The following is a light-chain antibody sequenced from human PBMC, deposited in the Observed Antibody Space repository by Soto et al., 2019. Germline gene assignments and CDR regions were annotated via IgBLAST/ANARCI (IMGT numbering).Light chain of an antibody. CDR3: QQLNSFPIT. CDR1: QSISSW. CDR2: DAS. V-gene: IGKV1-5*01. J-gene: IGKJ5*01. Sequence: DIRMTQSPSTLSASVGDRVTITCRASQSISSWLAWYQQKPGKAPKLLIYDASSLERGVPSRFRGSGSGTEFTLTITSLQPEDFATYYCQQLNSFPITFGQGTRLEIK.